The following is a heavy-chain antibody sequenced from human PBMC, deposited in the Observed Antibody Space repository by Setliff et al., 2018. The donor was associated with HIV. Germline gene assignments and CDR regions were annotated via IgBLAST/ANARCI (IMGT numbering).Heavy chain of an antibody. CDR1: GGSISSYY. D-gene: IGHD4-17*01. V-gene: IGHV4-59*08. J-gene: IGHJ4*02. CDR3: ARRGDYGGMGY. Sequence: PSETLSLTCTVSGGSISSYYWSWIRQPPGKGLEWIGYIYYSGSTNYNPSLKSRVTISVDTSKNQFSLKLISLTAADTAVYYCARRGDYGGMGYWGLGTLVTV. CDR2: IYYSGST.